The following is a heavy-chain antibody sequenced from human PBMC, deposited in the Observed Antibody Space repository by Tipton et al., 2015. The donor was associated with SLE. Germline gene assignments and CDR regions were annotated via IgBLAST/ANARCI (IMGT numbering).Heavy chain of an antibody. CDR2: IRSTGTPM. V-gene: IGHV3-48*03. CDR3: ARRVGYFDL. CDR1: GFTFSDYE. J-gene: IGHJ2*01. Sequence: SLRLSCAASGFTFSDYEMNWVRQAPGKGLEWVPYIRSTGTPMYYADFVKGRFTISRDNANNSLYLQMSSLRAEDTAIYYCARRVGYFDLWGRGTLVTVSS. D-gene: IGHD3-3*01.